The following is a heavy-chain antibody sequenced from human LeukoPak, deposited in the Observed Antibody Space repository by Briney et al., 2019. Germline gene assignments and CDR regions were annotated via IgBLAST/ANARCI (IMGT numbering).Heavy chain of an antibody. CDR2: INPNSGGT. CDR3: ARGGSSSWYRRVDY. CDR1: GGTFSNYA. Sequence: AASVKVSCKASGGTFSNYAISWVRQAPGQGLEWMGWINPNSGGTNYAQKFQGRVTMTRDTSISTAYMELSRLRSDDTAVYYCARGGSSSWYRRVDYWGQGTLVTVSS. D-gene: IGHD6-13*01. V-gene: IGHV1-2*02. J-gene: IGHJ4*02.